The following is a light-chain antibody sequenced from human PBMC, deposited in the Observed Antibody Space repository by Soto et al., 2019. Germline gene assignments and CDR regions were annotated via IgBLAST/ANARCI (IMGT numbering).Light chain of an antibody. J-gene: IGKJ2*01. Sequence: DIQMTQSPSSLSASVGDRVTIACRASQNIRNYLNWYQQTPGKAPKLLIHAAYILQSGVPSRFSGTGSRTDFTLTITSLPPEDSGTYSWQQSSSTPYTFGQGTKLEIK. V-gene: IGKV1-39*01. CDR2: AAY. CDR3: QQSSSTPYT. CDR1: QNIRNY.